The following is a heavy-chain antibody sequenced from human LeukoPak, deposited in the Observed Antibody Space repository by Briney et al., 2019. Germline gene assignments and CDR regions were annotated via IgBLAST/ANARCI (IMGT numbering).Heavy chain of an antibody. CDR3: ARDRGSAQGSGSFDY. CDR2: ISSSSTHI. J-gene: IGHJ4*02. D-gene: IGHD3-10*01. CDR1: GFTLSSYS. Sequence: PGGSLRLSCAASGFTLSSYSMNWVRQAPGKGLEWVSYISSSSTHIYYADSVKGRFTISRDNARNSLYLQMNSLRDEDTAVYYCARDRGSAQGSGSFDYWGQGTPVTVSS. V-gene: IGHV3-21*01.